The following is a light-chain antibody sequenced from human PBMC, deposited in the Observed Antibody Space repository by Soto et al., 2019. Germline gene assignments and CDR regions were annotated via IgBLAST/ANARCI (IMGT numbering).Light chain of an antibody. J-gene: IGLJ2*01. CDR3: AAWDDSLSGRVV. V-gene: IGLV1-47*01. CDR2: RNN. CDR1: SSNIGSNY. Sequence: QSVLTQPPSASGPPGQRVTISCSGSSSNIGSNYVYWYQQLPGTAPKLLIYRNNQRPSGVPDRFSGSKSGTSASLAISGLRSADEADYYCAAWDDSLSGRVVFGGGTKLTVL.